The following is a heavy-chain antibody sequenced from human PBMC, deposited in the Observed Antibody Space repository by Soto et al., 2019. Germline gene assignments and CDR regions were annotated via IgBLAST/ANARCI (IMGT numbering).Heavy chain of an antibody. V-gene: IGHV3-48*03. J-gene: IGHJ6*02. CDR2: ISSSGSNI. Sequence: SLRLSCAASGFTCSSYEMNWVRQAPGKGLEWVSYISSSGSNIYSVGSVKGRFTISRDNAKNSLYLQMNSLRAEDTAVYYCADGALDVWGHGTTVTVSS. CDR3: ADGALDV. CDR1: GFTCSSYE.